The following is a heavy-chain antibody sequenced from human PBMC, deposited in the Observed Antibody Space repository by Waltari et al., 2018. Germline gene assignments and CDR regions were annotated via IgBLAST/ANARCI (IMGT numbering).Heavy chain of an antibody. J-gene: IGHJ4*02. D-gene: IGHD3-3*01. CDR3: AKVTIFGVVKAFDY. Sequence: EVQLVESGGGLVQPGGSLRHSCAASGFPFSSYPMSWVRQAPGKGREWVSAISGSRGSTYSADAVKGRFTISRDNSKNTLYLHMNSLRAGATAVYYCAKVTIFGVVKAFDYWGQGTLVTVSS. CDR2: ISGSRGST. CDR1: GFPFSSYP. V-gene: IGHV3-23*04.